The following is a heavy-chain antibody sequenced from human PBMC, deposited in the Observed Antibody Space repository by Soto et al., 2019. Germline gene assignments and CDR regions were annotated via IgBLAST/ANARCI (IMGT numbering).Heavy chain of an antibody. V-gene: IGHV4-39*02. CDR3: ARDVRNRKGYCSSTSCYRERGGTRFYYYYYGMDV. Sequence: PSETLSLTCTVSGGSISSSSYYWGWIRQPPGKGLEWIGSIYYSGSTYYNPSLKSRVTISVDTSKNQFSLKLSSVTAADTAVYYCARDVRNRKGYCSSTSCYRERGGTRFYYYYYGMDVWGQGTTVTVSS. J-gene: IGHJ6*02. CDR1: GGSISSSSYY. CDR2: IYYSGST. D-gene: IGHD2-2*02.